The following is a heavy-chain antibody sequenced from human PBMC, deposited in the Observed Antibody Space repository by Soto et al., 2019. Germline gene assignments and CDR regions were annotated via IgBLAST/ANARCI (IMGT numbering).Heavy chain of an antibody. CDR1: GGTFSSYA. V-gene: IGHV1-69*13. D-gene: IGHD2-15*01. Sequence: GASVNVSCKASGGTFSSYAISWVRQAPGQGLEWMGGIIPIFGTANYAQKFQGRVTITADESTSTAYMELSSLRSEDTAVYYCARDSLENCSGGSCYEAPYYYYGMDVWGQGTTVTVSS. J-gene: IGHJ6*02. CDR2: IIPIFGTA. CDR3: ARDSLENCSGGSCYEAPYYYYGMDV.